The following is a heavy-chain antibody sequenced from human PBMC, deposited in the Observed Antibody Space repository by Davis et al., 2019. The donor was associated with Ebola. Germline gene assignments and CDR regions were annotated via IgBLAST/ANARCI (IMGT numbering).Heavy chain of an antibody. CDR3: ARSRVTMVRGNNWFDP. D-gene: IGHD3-10*01. CDR1: GGSISSYY. CDR2: IYYSGST. Sequence: GSLRLSCTVSGGSISSYYWSWIRQPPGKGLVWIGYIYYSGSTNYNPSLKSRVTISVDTSKNPFSLKLSSVTAADTAVYYCARSRVTMVRGNNWFDPWGQGTLVTVSS. V-gene: IGHV4-59*08. J-gene: IGHJ5*02.